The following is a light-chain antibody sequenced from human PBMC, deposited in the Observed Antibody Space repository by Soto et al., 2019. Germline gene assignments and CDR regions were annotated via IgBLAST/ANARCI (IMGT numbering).Light chain of an antibody. CDR3: QAWDSSTLYV. CDR2: QDS. CDR1: KLGDKY. Sequence: YELTQPPSVSVSPGQTASITCSGDKLGDKYACWYQQKPGQSPVLVIYQDSKRPSGIPERFSGSNSGNTATLTISGTQAMDEADYYCQAWDSSTLYVFGTGTKVTVL. J-gene: IGLJ1*01. V-gene: IGLV3-1*01.